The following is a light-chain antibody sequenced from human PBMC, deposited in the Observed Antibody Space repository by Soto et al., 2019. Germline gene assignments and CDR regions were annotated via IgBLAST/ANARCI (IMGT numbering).Light chain of an antibody. CDR3: QAWDSSTLYV. CDR2: QDS. CDR1: KLGDKY. Sequence: YELTQPPSVSVSPGQTASITCSGDKLGDKYACWYQQKPGQSPVLVIYQDSKRPSGIPERFSGSNSGNTATLTISGTQAMDEADYYCQAWDSSTLYVFGTGTKVTVL. J-gene: IGLJ1*01. V-gene: IGLV3-1*01.